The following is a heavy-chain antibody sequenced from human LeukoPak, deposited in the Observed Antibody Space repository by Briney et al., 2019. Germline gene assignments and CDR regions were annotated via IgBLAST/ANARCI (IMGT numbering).Heavy chain of an antibody. CDR3: ATGARLGSYFDY. D-gene: IGHD1-26*01. CDR2: ISSRGDTI. CDR1: GFTFSNYE. Sequence: GGSLRLSCGASGFTFSNYEMNWVRQAPGKGLEWISYISSRGDTIYYADSVRGRFTISRDSAESSLYLQMNSLRAEDTAVYYCATGARLGSYFDYWGQGTLVTVSS. J-gene: IGHJ4*02. V-gene: IGHV3-48*03.